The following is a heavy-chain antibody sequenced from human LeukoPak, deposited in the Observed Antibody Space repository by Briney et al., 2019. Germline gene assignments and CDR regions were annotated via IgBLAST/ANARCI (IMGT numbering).Heavy chain of an antibody. CDR2: IYNTGSS. J-gene: IGHJ4*02. Sequence: SETLSLTCTVSGVSISSSSCYWGWIRQPPGKGLEWIGSIYNTGSSYYNPSLNSRGTISVDTSKNQFSLRLRSVTAADTAVYYCASLRPPVVGATWVDYWGQGILVTVSS. CDR3: ASLRPPVVGATWVDY. D-gene: IGHD1-26*01. V-gene: IGHV4-39*01. CDR1: GVSISSSSCY.